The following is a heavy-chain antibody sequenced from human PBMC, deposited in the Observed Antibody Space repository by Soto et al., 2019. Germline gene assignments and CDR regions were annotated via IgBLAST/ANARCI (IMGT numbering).Heavy chain of an antibody. V-gene: IGHV1-3*01. CDR2: INAGNGNT. D-gene: IGHD4-17*01. J-gene: IGHJ6*02. Sequence: GASVKVSCKASGYTFTSYAMHWVRQAPGQRLEWMGWINAGNGNTKYSQKFQGRVTITRDTSASTAYMELSSLRSEDTAVYYCARVPEGDYPLDYYYGMDVWGQGTTVTVPS. CDR3: ARVPEGDYPLDYYYGMDV. CDR1: GYTFTSYA.